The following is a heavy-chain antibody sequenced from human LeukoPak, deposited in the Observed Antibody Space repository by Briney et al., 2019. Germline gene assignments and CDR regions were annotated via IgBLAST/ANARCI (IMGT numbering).Heavy chain of an antibody. D-gene: IGHD1-26*01. V-gene: IGHV3-30*18. Sequence: GRSLRLSCAASGFTFSSYGMHWVRQAPGKGLEWVAVISYDGSNKYYADSVKGRFTISRDNSKNTLYLQMNNLRAEDTAVYYCAKDGPQYSGSYPEYFQHWGQGTLVTVSS. CDR2: ISYDGSNK. CDR1: GFTFSSYG. J-gene: IGHJ1*01. CDR3: AKDGPQYSGSYPEYFQH.